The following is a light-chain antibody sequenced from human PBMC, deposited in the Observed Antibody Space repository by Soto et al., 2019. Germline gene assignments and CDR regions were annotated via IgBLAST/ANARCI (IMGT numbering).Light chain of an antibody. J-gene: IGLJ1*01. V-gene: IGLV2-23*01. CDR3: CSSAPESTYV. Sequence: QSVLAQPASVSGSPGQSITISCTGTSSDVGAYDSVSWYQLHPHKAPQVIIYKGTQQPSGVSNRFSGSTSGNAASLTISGLQADDEADYFCCSSAPESTYVFGTGTKVTVL. CDR2: KGT. CDR1: SSDVGAYDS.